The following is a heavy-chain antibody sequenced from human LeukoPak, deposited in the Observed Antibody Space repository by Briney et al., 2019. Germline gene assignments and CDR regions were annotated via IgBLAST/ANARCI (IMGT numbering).Heavy chain of an antibody. J-gene: IGHJ3*02. D-gene: IGHD2-2*01. CDR2: INSEGSST. Sequence: GGSLRLSCAASGFTFSSYWMHWVRQAPGEGLVWVSRINSEGSSTRYADSVEGRFTISRDNAKNTLYLQMSSLRVEDTAVYYCARGALSSFYCSSTSCRRADAFDIWGQGTMVTVSS. CDR3: ARGALSSFYCSSTSCRRADAFDI. V-gene: IGHV3-74*01. CDR1: GFTFSSYW.